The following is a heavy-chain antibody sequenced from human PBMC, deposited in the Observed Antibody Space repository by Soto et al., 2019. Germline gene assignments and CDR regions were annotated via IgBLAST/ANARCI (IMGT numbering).Heavy chain of an antibody. CDR2: IYSGGST. CDR3: ARDRGHPRSYYGMDV. J-gene: IGHJ6*02. CDR1: GFTVSSNY. V-gene: IGHV3-53*01. Sequence: GGSLRLSCAASGFTVSSNYMSWVRQAPGKGLEWVSVIYSGGSTYYADSVKGRFTISRDNSKNTLCLQMNSLRAEDTAVYYCARDRGHPRSYYGMDVWGQGTTVTVSS. D-gene: IGHD1-26*01.